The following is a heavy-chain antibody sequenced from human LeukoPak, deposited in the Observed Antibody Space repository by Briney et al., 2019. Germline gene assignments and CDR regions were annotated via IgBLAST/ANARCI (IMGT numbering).Heavy chain of an antibody. V-gene: IGHV1-8*01. CDR3: VRGFRSDTSGRKFDC. J-gene: IGHJ4*02. CDR2: MNPHSGNT. Sequence: GASVKVSCKALGYTFTTYDINWVRQATGQGLEWMGWMNPHSGNTGFAQNFQGRVAMTRNTSIDTAYMELSSLRVEDTAVYYCVRGFRSDTSGRKFDCWGQGTLVTVSS. D-gene: IGHD2-2*01. CDR1: GYTFTTYD.